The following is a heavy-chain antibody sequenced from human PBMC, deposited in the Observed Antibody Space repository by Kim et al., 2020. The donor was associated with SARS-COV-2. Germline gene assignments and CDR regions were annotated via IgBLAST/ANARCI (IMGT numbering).Heavy chain of an antibody. CDR2: IKEDGSIK. Sequence: GGSLRLSCAASGFTFSSYWMSWVRQAPGKGLEWVGNIKEDGSIKYYVDSVKGRFTISRDNAKNSLNLQMNSLRAEDTAVYYCARLNGGRWDVWGQGTTVTVSS. J-gene: IGHJ6*02. CDR1: GFTFSSYW. CDR3: ARLNGGRWDV. D-gene: IGHD1-1*01. V-gene: IGHV3-7*03.